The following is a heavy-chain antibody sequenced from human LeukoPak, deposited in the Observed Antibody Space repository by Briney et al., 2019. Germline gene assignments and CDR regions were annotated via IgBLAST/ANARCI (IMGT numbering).Heavy chain of an antibody. CDR2: IKQDGSEK. D-gene: IGHD3-3*01. CDR1: GFTFSNYW. V-gene: IGHV3-7*01. J-gene: IGHJ4*02. CDR3: ARDERDYDFWSGYNPRPIDY. Sequence: GGSLRLSCAASGFTFSNYWMTWVRQAPGKGLEWVANIKQDGSEKYYVDSVKGRFTISRDNAKNSLYLQMNSLRAEDTAVYYCARDERDYDFWSGYNPRPIDYWGQGTLVTVSS.